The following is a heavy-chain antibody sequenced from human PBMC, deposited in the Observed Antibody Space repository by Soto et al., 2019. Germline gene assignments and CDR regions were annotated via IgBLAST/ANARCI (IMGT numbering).Heavy chain of an antibody. D-gene: IGHD1-1*01. V-gene: IGHV1-2*02. CDR2: ISPYSGDT. CDR3: AWAGPTPSFNH. Sequence: ASVKVSCKASENTFIGYYLHWVRQAPGQGLEWMGWISPYSGDTDSAQKFQGRVTLTRDTSTRTVYMELSRLTSDDTAVYYCAWAGPTPSFNHRGQVALVPVSS. CDR1: ENTFIGYY. J-gene: IGHJ4*02.